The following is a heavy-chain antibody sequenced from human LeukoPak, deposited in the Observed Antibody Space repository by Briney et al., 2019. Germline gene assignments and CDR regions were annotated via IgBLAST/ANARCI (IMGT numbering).Heavy chain of an antibody. CDR1: GGSFSGYY. J-gene: IGHJ5*02. CDR2: INHSGST. V-gene: IGHV4-34*01. D-gene: IGHD7-27*01. Sequence: SETLSLTCAVYGGSFSGYYWAWIRQPPGKRLEWIGEINHSGSTTYNPSLKSRVTISVDTSKNQFSLKLSSVTAADTAIYYGTTVALTGRTFDPWGRGTLVTVSS. CDR3: TTVALTGRTFDP.